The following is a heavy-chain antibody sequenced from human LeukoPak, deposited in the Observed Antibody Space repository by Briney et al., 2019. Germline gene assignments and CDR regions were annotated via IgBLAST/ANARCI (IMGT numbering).Heavy chain of an antibody. J-gene: IGHJ5*02. V-gene: IGHV3-21*01. Sequence: PGGSPRLSCAASGFTFSSYSMNWVRQAPGKGLEWVSSISSSSSYVYYADSVKGRFTISRDNAKNSLYLQMNSLRAEDTAVYYCARRRDIVVVPAAYNWFDPWGQGTLVTVSS. D-gene: IGHD2-2*01. CDR1: GFTFSSYS. CDR3: ARRRDIVVVPAAYNWFDP. CDR2: ISSSSSYV.